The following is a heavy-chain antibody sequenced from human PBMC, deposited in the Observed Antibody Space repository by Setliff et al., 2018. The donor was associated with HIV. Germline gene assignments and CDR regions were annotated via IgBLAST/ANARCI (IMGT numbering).Heavy chain of an antibody. D-gene: IGHD5-12*01. CDR3: ARDRVPKRGYTYREPDFDS. V-gene: IGHV1-3*01. J-gene: IGHJ5*01. Sequence: ASVKVSCKTSGYTFSRYAMHWVRQAPGQRLEWMGWINAGNGNTKYSQKFQGRVTIARDTSANTGYMELSGLRSEDTAVYYCARDRVPKRGYTYREPDFDSWGQGTLVTVSS. CDR2: INAGNGNT. CDR1: GYTFSRYA.